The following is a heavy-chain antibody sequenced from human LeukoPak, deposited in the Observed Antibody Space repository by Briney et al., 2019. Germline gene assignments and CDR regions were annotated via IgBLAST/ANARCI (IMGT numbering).Heavy chain of an antibody. Sequence: GGSLRLSCVPSTFTFSNSVMHWVRQAPGKGLEWVSGISIDGNGKYYADSVRGRITISRDNSKNTLYLEMNCLSAEDTAVYYCAKEVRTSGRAGIFGYWGQGTLVTVSS. CDR3: AKEVRTSGRAGIFGY. CDR2: ISIDGNGK. V-gene: IGHV3-30*04. D-gene: IGHD2-2*01. CDR1: TFTFSNSV. J-gene: IGHJ4*02.